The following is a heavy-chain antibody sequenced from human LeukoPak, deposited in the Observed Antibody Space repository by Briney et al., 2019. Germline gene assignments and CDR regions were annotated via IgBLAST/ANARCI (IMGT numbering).Heavy chain of an antibody. CDR1: GGSITSYY. V-gene: IGHV4-59*01. Sequence: SETLSLTCTVSGGSITSYYWTWMRQPPGKGLEWIGYIFHSGTTNYNPSLKSRVSISVDTSKKQFSLKLSSVTAADTAVYYCAQLAPYSPRYPQDWGQGTLVTVSS. CDR2: IFHSGTT. D-gene: IGHD1-1*01. CDR3: AQLAPYSPRYPQD. J-gene: IGHJ1*01.